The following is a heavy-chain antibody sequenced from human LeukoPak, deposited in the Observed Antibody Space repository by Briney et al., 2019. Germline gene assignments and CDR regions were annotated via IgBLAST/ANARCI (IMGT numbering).Heavy chain of an antibody. D-gene: IGHD3-3*01. CDR2: IKKDGSET. CDR1: GFTFSTSW. V-gene: IGHV3-7*03. CDR3: ARDQYDTWSRRGNFDS. Sequence: GGSLRLSCAASGFTFSTSWMSWVRQVPGKGLEWVANIKKDGSETYYVDSVKGRFTISRDNTKNSLYLQMNSLRVEDTAVFYCARDQYDTWSRRGNFDSWGQGTLVIVS. J-gene: IGHJ4*02.